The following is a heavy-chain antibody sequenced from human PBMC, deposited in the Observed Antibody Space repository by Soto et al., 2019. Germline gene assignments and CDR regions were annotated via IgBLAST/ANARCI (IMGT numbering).Heavy chain of an antibody. Sequence: QVQLVQSGAEVKKPGASVKVSCKVSGYTLTELSMHWVRQAPGKGLEWMGWISAYNGNTNYAQKLQGRVTMTTDTSTSTAYMELRSLRSDDTAVYYCARVVGYYDILTGYFDYWGQGTLVTVSS. J-gene: IGHJ4*02. CDR3: ARVVGYYDILTGYFDY. D-gene: IGHD3-9*01. CDR1: GYTLTELS. CDR2: ISAYNGNT. V-gene: IGHV1-18*01.